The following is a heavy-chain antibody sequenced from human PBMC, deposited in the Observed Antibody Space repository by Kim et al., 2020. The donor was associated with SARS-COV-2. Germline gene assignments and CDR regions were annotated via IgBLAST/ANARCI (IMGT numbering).Heavy chain of an antibody. V-gene: IGHV3-23*01. CDR1: GFTFGTFA. J-gene: IGHJ6*02. CDR2: IIGRGDTT. Sequence: GGSLRLSCVASGFTFGTFAMNWVRQAPGKGLDWVSCIIGRGDTTFNADSVKGRFTISRDNSKNTLYLHMNSLRAEDTAVYYCAREWRQLGTNSDMDVWGQGTPVTVSS. CDR3: AREWRQLGTNSDMDV. D-gene: IGHD6-13*01.